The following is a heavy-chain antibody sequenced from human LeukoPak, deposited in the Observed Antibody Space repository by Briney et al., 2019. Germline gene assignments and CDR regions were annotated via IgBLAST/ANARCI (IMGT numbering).Heavy chain of an antibody. D-gene: IGHD7-27*01. CDR2: MSPNSGDT. CDR1: GYTFTSYD. J-gene: IGHJ4*02. V-gene: IGHV1-8*01. Sequence: ASVQVSCKASGYTFTSYDFNWVRQATGQRPEWMGWMSPNSGDTGYAQKFQDRVTMTRNTSISTAYMELSSLRSDDTAVYYCARGPPNWGYDYWGPGTLVTVSS. CDR3: ARGPPNWGYDY.